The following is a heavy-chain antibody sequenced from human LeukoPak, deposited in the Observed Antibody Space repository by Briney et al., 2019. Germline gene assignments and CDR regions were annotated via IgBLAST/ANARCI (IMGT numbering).Heavy chain of an antibody. D-gene: IGHD6-13*01. CDR3: ARVKQQLVRFVGGFGP. J-gene: IGHJ5*02. CDR1: GYTFTGYY. Sequence: ASVKVSCKASGYTFTGYYMHWVRQAPGQGLEWMGWINPNSGGTNYAQKFQGRVTMTRDTSVSTAYMELSRLRSDDTAVCYCARVKQQLVRFVGGFGPWGQGTLVTVSS. V-gene: IGHV1-2*02. CDR2: INPNSGGT.